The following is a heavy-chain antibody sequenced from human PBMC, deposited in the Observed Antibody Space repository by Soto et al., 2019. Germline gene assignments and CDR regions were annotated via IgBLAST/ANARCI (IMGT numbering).Heavy chain of an antibody. V-gene: IGHV4-39*01. CDR3: ARRVTMVRGVPYYMDV. D-gene: IGHD3-10*01. Sequence: SETLSLTCTVSGGSISSSSYYWGWIRQPPGKGLEWIGRISYGGSTYYNPSLKSRVTIPVDTSKNQFSLKLSSVTAADTAVYYCARRVTMVRGVPYYMDVWGKGTTVTVSS. CDR2: ISYGGST. CDR1: GGSISSSSYY. J-gene: IGHJ6*03.